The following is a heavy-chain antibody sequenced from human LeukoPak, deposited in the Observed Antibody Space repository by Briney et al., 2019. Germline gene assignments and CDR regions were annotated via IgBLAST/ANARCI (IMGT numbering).Heavy chain of an antibody. J-gene: IGHJ4*02. V-gene: IGHV3-7*04. CDR1: GFTFSSYW. CDR2: IKQDGSEK. D-gene: IGHD2-2*01. Sequence: GGSLRLSCAASGFTFSSYWMSWVRQAPGKGLEWVANIKQDGSEKYYVDSVKGRLTISRDNAKNSLYLQMNSLRAEDTAVYYCARGLGYCTSTTCLLPFDYWGQGTLVTVSS. CDR3: ARGLGYCTSTTCLLPFDY.